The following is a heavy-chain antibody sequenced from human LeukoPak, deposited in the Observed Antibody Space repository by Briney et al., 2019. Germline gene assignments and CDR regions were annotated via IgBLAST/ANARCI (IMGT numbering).Heavy chain of an antibody. Sequence: SETLSLTCTVSGDSISSYYWSWIRKPPGKGLEWIGSIYYSGSANYNPSLKSRVTISVDTSKNQFSLKLNSVTAADTAVYYCASGSSSWYSVGDWGQGTLVTVSS. V-gene: IGHV4-59*01. CDR3: ASGSSSWYSVGD. D-gene: IGHD6-13*01. CDR1: GDSISSYY. CDR2: IYYSGSA. J-gene: IGHJ4*02.